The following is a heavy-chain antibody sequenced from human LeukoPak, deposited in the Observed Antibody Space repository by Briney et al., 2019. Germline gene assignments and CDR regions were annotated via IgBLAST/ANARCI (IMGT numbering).Heavy chain of an antibody. Sequence: PSETLSLTCAVYGGSFSGYYWSWIRQPPGKGLEWIGEINHSGSTNYNPSLKSRVTISVDTSKNQFSLKLSSVTAADTAVYYCAATYYDFSSGYYYMDVWGKGTTVTVSS. D-gene: IGHD3-3*01. V-gene: IGHV4-34*01. CDR3: AATYYDFSSGYYYMDV. CDR1: GGSFSGYY. J-gene: IGHJ6*03. CDR2: INHSGST.